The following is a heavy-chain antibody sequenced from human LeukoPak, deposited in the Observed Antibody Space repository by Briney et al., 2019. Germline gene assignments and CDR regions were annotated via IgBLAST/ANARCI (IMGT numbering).Heavy chain of an antibody. Sequence: GTLSLTCAVYGGSFSGYYWSWVRQAPGKGLEWVANIKQDGSEKYYVDSVKGRFTISRDNAKNSLYLQMNSLRAEDTAVYYCARDYAAYYDYVWGSYPYFDYWGQGTLVTVSS. CDR1: GGSFSGYY. D-gene: IGHD3-16*02. J-gene: IGHJ4*02. CDR2: IKQDGSEK. CDR3: ARDYAAYYDYVWGSYPYFDY. V-gene: IGHV3-7*01.